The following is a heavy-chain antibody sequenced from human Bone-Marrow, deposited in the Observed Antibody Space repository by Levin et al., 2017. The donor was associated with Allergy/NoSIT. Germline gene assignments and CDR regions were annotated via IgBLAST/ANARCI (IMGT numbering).Heavy chain of an antibody. Sequence: ASVKVSCTTSGFAFSSYGFNWVRQAPGQGLEWLGRINVYSGNTHHAQNFQGRLTMTTDTSTNTAYMELRSLRSDDTAVYFCVRDGAFSSSWYERHYFDYWGQGTLVTVTS. CDR1: GFAFSSYG. J-gene: IGHJ4*02. V-gene: IGHV1-18*01. CDR2: INVYSGNT. CDR3: VRDGAFSSSWYERHYFDY. D-gene: IGHD2-2*01.